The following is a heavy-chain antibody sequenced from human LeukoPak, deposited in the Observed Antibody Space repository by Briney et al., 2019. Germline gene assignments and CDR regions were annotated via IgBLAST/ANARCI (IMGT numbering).Heavy chain of an antibody. CDR2: MYYSGST. CDR3: ARAVYLNRFDP. Sequence: SETLSLTCAVYGGSFSGYYWSWIRQPPGKGLEWIGYMYYSGSTNYNPSTNYNPSLKSRVTISVDTSKNQFSLKLSSVTAADTAVYYCARAVYLNRFDPWGQGTLVTVSS. J-gene: IGHJ5*02. V-gene: IGHV4-59*08. CDR1: GGSFSGYY.